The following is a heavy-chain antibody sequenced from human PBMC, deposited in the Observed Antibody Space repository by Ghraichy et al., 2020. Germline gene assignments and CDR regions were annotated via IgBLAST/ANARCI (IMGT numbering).Heavy chain of an antibody. D-gene: IGHD3-9*01. Sequence: GGSLRLSCAASGFTFDDYAMHWVRQAPGKGLEWVSGISWNSGSIGYADSVKGRFTISRDNAKNSLYLQMNSLRAEDTALYYCAKDATVLRYFDWLLSDAFDIWGQGTMVTVSS. V-gene: IGHV3-9*01. CDR2: ISWNSGSI. CDR1: GFTFDDYA. J-gene: IGHJ3*02. CDR3: AKDATVLRYFDWLLSDAFDI.